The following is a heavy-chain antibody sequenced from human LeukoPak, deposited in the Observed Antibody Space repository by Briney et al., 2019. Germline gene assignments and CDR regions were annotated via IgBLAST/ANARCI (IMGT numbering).Heavy chain of an antibody. J-gene: IGHJ4*02. D-gene: IGHD3-9*01. Sequence: ASVKVSCKASGGTFSSYAISWVRQAPGQGLEWMGGIIPIFGTANYAQKFQGRVTITADESTSTAYMELSSLRSEDTAVYYCAGDSGGSYYDILTGYNYWGQGTLVTVSS. CDR3: AGDSGGSYYDILTGYNY. V-gene: IGHV1-69*01. CDR1: GGTFSSYA. CDR2: IIPIFGTA.